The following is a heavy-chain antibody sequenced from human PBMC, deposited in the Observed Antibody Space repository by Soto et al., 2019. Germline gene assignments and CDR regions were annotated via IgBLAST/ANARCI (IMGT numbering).Heavy chain of an antibody. D-gene: IGHD5-12*01. Sequence: QVQLQASGPGLVKPSETLSLTCTVSGGSISSYYWSWIRQPPGKGLEWIGYVHYSGNSNYISSLKSRVTISVDTSKRQISLRLSSVTAADTSVYYCASYRDGLVAYWGQGTLVTVSS. J-gene: IGHJ4*02. CDR3: ASYRDGLVAY. V-gene: IGHV4-59*08. CDR2: VHYSGNS. CDR1: GGSISSYY.